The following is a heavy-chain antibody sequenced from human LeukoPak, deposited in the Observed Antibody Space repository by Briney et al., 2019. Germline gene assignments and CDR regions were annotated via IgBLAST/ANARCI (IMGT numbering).Heavy chain of an antibody. CDR1: GGSISSYY. D-gene: IGHD3-16*02. CDR3: ARGRLSYDYVWGSYRYTRAFDI. J-gene: IGHJ3*02. V-gene: IGHV4-59*12. Sequence: SETLSLTCTVSGGSISSYYWSWIRQPPGKGLEWIGYIYYSGSTNYNPSLKSRVTISVDTSKNQFSLKLSSVTAADTAVYYCARGRLSYDYVWGSYRYTRAFDIWGQGTMVTVSS. CDR2: IYYSGST.